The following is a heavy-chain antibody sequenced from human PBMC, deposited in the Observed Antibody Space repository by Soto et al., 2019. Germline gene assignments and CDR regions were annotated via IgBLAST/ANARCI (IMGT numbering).Heavy chain of an antibody. CDR2: IIPIFGTA. J-gene: IGHJ4*02. D-gene: IGHD3-10*01. V-gene: IGHV1-69*13. Sequence: GASVTVSCKASGGTFSSYAISWVRQAPGQGLEWMGGIIPIFGTANYAQKFQGRVTITADESTSTAYMELSSLSSEGTAVYYCARDYYGSGGSYGPRPYYVGYWGQGTLVTVS. CDR3: ARDYYGSGGSYGPRPYYVGY. CDR1: GGTFSSYA.